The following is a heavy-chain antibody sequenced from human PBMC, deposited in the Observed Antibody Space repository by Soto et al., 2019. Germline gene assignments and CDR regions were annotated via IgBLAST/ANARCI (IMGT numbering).Heavy chain of an antibody. J-gene: IGHJ4*02. CDR3: ARDRIAAAGIPLDY. D-gene: IGHD6-13*01. Sequence: TLSLTCAISGDSVSSNSGAWNWIRQSPSGGLEWLGRTYYRSKWYSDYAVSVKSRITINPDTSKNQFSLQLNSVTPEDTAVYYCARDRIAAAGIPLDYWGQGTLVTVSS. CDR2: TYYRSKWYS. CDR1: GDSVSSNSGA. V-gene: IGHV6-1*01.